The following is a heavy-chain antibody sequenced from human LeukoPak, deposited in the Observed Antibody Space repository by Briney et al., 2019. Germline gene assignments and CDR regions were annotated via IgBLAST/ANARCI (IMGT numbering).Heavy chain of an antibody. V-gene: IGHV3-7*01. D-gene: IGHD3-10*01. CDR3: ARSERGYYGSGSYPH. CDR2: IKQDGSEK. J-gene: IGHJ4*02. Sequence: PGGSLRLSCAASGFTFSSHGMNWVRQAPGKGLEWVANIKQDGSEKYYVDSVKGRFTISRDNAKNSLYLQMNSLRAEDTAVYYCARSERGYYGSGSYPHWGQGTLVTVSS. CDR1: GFTFSSHG.